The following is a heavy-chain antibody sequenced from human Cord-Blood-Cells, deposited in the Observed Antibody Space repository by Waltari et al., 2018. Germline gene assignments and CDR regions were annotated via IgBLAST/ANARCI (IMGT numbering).Heavy chain of an antibody. Sequence: EVQLVESGGGLVQPGGSLRLSCAASGFTVSSNYMSWVRQAPGKGLEWVSVIYSGGSTYYADSVKGRFTISRDNSKNTLYLQMNSLRAEDTAVYYCARDEHNWNYAHWYFDLWGRGTLVTVSS. CDR3: ARDEHNWNYAHWYFDL. J-gene: IGHJ2*01. D-gene: IGHD1-7*01. V-gene: IGHV3-66*01. CDR2: IYSGGST. CDR1: GFTVSSNY.